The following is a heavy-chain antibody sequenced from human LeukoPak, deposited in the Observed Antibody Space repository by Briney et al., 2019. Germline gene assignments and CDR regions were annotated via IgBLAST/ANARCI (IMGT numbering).Heavy chain of an antibody. CDR3: ARTPTKVAAAGTSWFDP. Sequence: ASVKVSCKASGYTFTSYDINWVRQATGQGRERMGWMNPNSGNTGYAQKFKGRVTMTRKTAIRKDYMELSRLRAEEAAVYYCARTPTKVAAAGTSWFDPWGQGTLVTVSS. CDR2: MNPNSGNT. J-gene: IGHJ5*02. CDR1: GYTFTSYD. V-gene: IGHV1-8*01. D-gene: IGHD6-13*01.